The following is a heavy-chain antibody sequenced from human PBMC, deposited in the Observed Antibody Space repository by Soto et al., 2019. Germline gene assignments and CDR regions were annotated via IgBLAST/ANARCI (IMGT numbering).Heavy chain of an antibody. Sequence: SETLSLACTVSGCSISSSSYYWGWIRQPPGKGLEWIGSIYYDGSAYYNPSLKSRVTISVDTSKNQFSLKLTSVTAADTAVYYCARHSGNYHDYTGYLYYWGQGTLVT. CDR2: IYYDGSA. J-gene: IGHJ4*02. CDR1: GCSISSSSYY. CDR3: ARHSGNYHDYTGYLYY. D-gene: IGHD3-9*01. V-gene: IGHV4-39*01.